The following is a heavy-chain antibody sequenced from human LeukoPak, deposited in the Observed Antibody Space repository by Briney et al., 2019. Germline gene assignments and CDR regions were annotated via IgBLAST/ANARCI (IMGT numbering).Heavy chain of an antibody. Sequence: KTSETLSLTCTVSGDSISSSTYHWGWVRQPPGKGLEWIGSISYSGSTYYNPSLKSRVTVSVDTSKNQFSLKLSSVTAADRAAYYCARGYCSTTTCSGVGYMDVWGKGTTVTVSS. CDR1: GDSISSSTYH. V-gene: IGHV4-39*01. CDR3: ARGYCSTTTCSGVGYMDV. D-gene: IGHD2-2*01. J-gene: IGHJ6*03. CDR2: ISYSGST.